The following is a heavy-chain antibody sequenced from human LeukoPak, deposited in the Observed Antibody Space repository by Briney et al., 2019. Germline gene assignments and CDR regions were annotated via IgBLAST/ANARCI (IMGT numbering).Heavy chain of an antibody. CDR3: ATAYGDGRSDY. V-gene: IGHV1-24*01. Sequence: GASVKVSCKVSGYTLTELSMHWVRHAPGKGLEWMGGFDPEDGETIYAQKFQGRVTMTEDTPTDTAYMELSSLRSEYTAVYYCATAYGDGRSDYWGQGTLVTVSS. J-gene: IGHJ4*02. CDR1: GYTLTELS. CDR2: FDPEDGET. D-gene: IGHD4-17*01.